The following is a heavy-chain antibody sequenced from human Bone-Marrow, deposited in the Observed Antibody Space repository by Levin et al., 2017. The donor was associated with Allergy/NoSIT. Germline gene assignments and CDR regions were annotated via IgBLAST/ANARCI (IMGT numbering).Heavy chain of an antibody. V-gene: IGHV3-48*01. D-gene: IGHD6-13*01. CDR1: GFTLSSCS. CDR2: ISSSSNTI. Sequence: PGGSLRLSCAASGFTLSSCSMNWVRQAPGKGLEWVSYISSSSNTIYYADSVKGRFTISRDSGKNSLYLQMNSLRVEDTAVYYCARGWGIAPAGFDYWGQGTLVTVSS. CDR3: ARGWGIAPAGFDY. J-gene: IGHJ4*02.